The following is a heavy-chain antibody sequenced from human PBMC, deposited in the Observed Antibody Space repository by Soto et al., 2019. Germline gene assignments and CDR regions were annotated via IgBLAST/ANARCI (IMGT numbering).Heavy chain of an antibody. Sequence: GGSLRLSCAASGFTFSDFYMSWSRQAPGKGLEWVSYITSRRTYMNYADSVKGRFTISRDDAKESLYLQMNSLRDEVTAVYYCAREGIQLLPDYWGQGTLVTVSS. CDR1: GFTFSDFY. J-gene: IGHJ4*02. CDR2: ITSRRTYM. V-gene: IGHV3-11*06. CDR3: AREGIQLLPDY. D-gene: IGHD1-1*01.